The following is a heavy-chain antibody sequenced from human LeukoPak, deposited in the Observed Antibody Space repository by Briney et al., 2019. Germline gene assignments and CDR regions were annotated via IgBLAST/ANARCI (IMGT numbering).Heavy chain of an antibody. CDR3: ARSPPRGITFGGLTGGY. Sequence: GGSLRLSCVASGFTVNLNYMSWVRQAPGKGLEWVSVIYPGGDTYYADSVKGRFTISRDKSKKTLSLQMNSLRADDTALYYCARSPPRGITFGGLTGGYWGQGTLVTVSS. J-gene: IGHJ4*02. D-gene: IGHD3-16*01. V-gene: IGHV3-53*01. CDR1: GFTVNLNY. CDR2: IYPGGDT.